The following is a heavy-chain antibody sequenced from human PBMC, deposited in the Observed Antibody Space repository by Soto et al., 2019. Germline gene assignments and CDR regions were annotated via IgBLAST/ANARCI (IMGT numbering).Heavy chain of an antibody. J-gene: IGHJ6*02. V-gene: IGHV3-48*03. CDR3: ARYGGYCSSTSCYSYGMDV. Sequence: LRLSCAASGFTLSSYEMNWVRQSPGKGLEWVSYISSSGSIIYYADPVKGRFTISRDNAENSLYLQMNSLRAEDTAVYYCARYGGYCSSTSCYSYGMDVWGQGTTVTVSS. D-gene: IGHD2-2*01. CDR1: GFTLSSYE. CDR2: ISSSGSII.